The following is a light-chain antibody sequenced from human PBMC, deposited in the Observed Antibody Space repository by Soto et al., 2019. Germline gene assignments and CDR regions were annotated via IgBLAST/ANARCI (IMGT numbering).Light chain of an antibody. CDR3: GAWDNSLTGGV. CDR1: ASNIGNNY. J-gene: IGLJ2*01. V-gene: IGLV1-51*02. Sequence: QSVLTQPPSVSAAPGQKVTISCSGSASNIGNNYVSWYQQLPGTAPKLLIYENYERPLGIPDRFSGSKSGTSATLGITGLQTGDEADYYCGAWDNSLTGGVFGGGTKVTVL. CDR2: ENY.